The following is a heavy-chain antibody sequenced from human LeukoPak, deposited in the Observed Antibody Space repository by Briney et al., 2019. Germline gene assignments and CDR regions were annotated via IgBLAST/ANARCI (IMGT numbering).Heavy chain of an antibody. CDR3: ARVVPAPYYMDV. V-gene: IGHV4-61*02. D-gene: IGHD2-2*01. CDR2: IYTSGST. CDR1: GDSIRSDRYF. Sequence: PSETLSLTCTVSGDSIRSDRYFWNWIRQPAGKGLEWIGRIYTSGSTNYNPSLKSRVTMSVDTSKNQFSLKLSSVTAADTAVYYCARVVPAPYYMDVWGKGTTVTVSS. J-gene: IGHJ6*03.